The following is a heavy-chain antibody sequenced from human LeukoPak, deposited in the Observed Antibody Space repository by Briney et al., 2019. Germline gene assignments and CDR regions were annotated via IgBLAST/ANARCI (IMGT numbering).Heavy chain of an antibody. CDR1: GYTLTELS. D-gene: IGHD3-22*01. V-gene: IGHV1-24*01. CDR3: ATDPYYYDSSGYYPTFDY. CDR2: FDPEDGET. Sequence: AASMKVSCKVSGYTLTELSMHWVRQAPGKGLEWMGGFDPEDGETIYAQKFQGRVTMAEDTSTDTAYMELSSLRSEDTAVYYCATDPYYYDSSGYYPTFDYWGQGTLVTVSS. J-gene: IGHJ4*02.